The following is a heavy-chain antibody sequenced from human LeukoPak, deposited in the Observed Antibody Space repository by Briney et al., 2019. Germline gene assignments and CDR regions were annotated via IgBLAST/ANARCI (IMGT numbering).Heavy chain of an antibody. Sequence: PGGSLRLSCAASGFTFSSYEMNWVRQAPGKGLEWVSYISSSGSTIYSADSVKGRFTISRDNAKNSLYLQMNSLRAEDTAVYYCATMNYYDSSGYYSLNFDYWGQGTLVTVSA. D-gene: IGHD3-22*01. V-gene: IGHV3-48*03. J-gene: IGHJ4*02. CDR3: ATMNYYDSSGYYSLNFDY. CDR1: GFTFSSYE. CDR2: ISSSGSTI.